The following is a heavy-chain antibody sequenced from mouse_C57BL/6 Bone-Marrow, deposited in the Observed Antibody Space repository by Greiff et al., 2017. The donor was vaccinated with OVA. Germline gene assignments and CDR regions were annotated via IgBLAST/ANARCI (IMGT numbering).Heavy chain of an antibody. D-gene: IGHD1-1*01. CDR3: ALLPFAY. Sequence: EVQLQQSGAELVRPGSSVKMSCKTSGYTFTSYGINWVKQRPGQGLEWIGYIYIGNGYTKYNEKFKGKATLTSDTSSSTAYMQLSSLTSGDSAIYFCALLPFAYWGQGTLVTVSA. V-gene: IGHV1-58*01. J-gene: IGHJ3*01. CDR2: IYIGNGYT. CDR1: GYTFTSYG.